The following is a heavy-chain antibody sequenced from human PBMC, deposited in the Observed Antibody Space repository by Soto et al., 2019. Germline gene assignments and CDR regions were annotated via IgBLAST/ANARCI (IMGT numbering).Heavy chain of an antibody. J-gene: IGHJ4*02. V-gene: IGHV3-15*07. CDR2: VKSKVNGETI. D-gene: IGHD3-16*01. CDR3: SADLPDWGAYALDY. CDR1: GFTFNGAW. Sequence: EVQLVESGGGLVESGGSLRLSCAASGFTFNGAWMNWVRQGPGKGLEWVGRVKSKVNGETIDYAAPVKGRFTISRDDSRNTVYLQMNRLGTEDTAMYYCSADLPDWGAYALDYWGQGALVTVSS.